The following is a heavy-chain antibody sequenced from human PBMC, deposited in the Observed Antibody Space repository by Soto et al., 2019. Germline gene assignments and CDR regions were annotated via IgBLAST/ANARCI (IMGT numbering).Heavy chain of an antibody. V-gene: IGHV4-30-4*02. Sequence: SETLSLTCTVSGGSISSGDYYWSWIRQPPGKGLEWIGYIYYSGSTYYNPSLKSRVTISVDTSKNQFSLNLRSVTAADTAIYYCARATPGYPGRAFQIRGQGKMVTVSS. CDR3: ARATPGYPGRAFQI. CDR1: GGSISSGDYY. J-gene: IGHJ3*02. CDR2: IYYSGST. D-gene: IGHD2-15*01.